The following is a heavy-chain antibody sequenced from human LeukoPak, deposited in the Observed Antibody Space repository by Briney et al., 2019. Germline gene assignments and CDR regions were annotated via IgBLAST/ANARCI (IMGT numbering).Heavy chain of an antibody. CDR1: GGSISSSSYY. CDR3: ARVAPSFTFGGVGFFDY. J-gene: IGHJ4*02. V-gene: IGHV4-39*07. CDR2: IYYSGST. Sequence: PSETLSLTCTVSGGSISSSSYYWGWIRQPPGKGLEWIGSIYYSGSTYYNPSLKSRVTISVDTSKNQFSLKLSSVTAADTAVYYCARVAPSFTFGGVGFFDYWGQGTLVTVSS. D-gene: IGHD3-16*01.